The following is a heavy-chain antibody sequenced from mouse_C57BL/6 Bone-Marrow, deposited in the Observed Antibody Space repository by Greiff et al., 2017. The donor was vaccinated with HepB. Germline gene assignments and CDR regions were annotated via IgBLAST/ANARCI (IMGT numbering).Heavy chain of an antibody. Sequence: EVKLVESGGGLVQPKGSLKLSCAASGFSFNTYAMNWVRQAPGKGLEWVARIRSKSNNYATYYADSVKDRFTIFRDDSESMLYLQMNNLKTEDTAMYYCVRDYGSSYDYWGQGTTLTVSS. D-gene: IGHD1-1*01. J-gene: IGHJ2*01. CDR1: GFSFNTYA. CDR3: VRDYGSSYDY. CDR2: IRSKSNNYAT. V-gene: IGHV10-1*01.